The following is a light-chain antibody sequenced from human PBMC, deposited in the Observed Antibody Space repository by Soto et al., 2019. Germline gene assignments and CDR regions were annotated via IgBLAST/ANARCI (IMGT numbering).Light chain of an antibody. Sequence: VLTQSPGTLSLSAXERATLSCRASQTVSSFLAWYQQKPGQAPRLLIHDSSDRATGIPARFSGSGSGTDFTLTISRLEPEDFAVYYCQRYGTSGTFGQGTKVDIK. CDR3: QRYGTSGT. CDR2: DSS. V-gene: IGKV3-20*01. CDR1: QTVSSF. J-gene: IGKJ1*01.